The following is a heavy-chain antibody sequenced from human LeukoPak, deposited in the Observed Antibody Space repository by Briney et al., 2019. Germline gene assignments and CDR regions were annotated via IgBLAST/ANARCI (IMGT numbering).Heavy chain of an antibody. CDR3: ARPQGIGYCSSTSCYSFDY. CDR2: INHSGST. V-gene: IGHV4-34*01. CDR1: GGSFSGYY. J-gene: IGHJ4*02. Sequence: SGTLSLTCAVYGGSFSGYYWSWIRQPPGKGLEWIGEINHSGSTNYNPSLKSRVTISVDTSKNHFSLKLSSVTAADTAVYYCARPQGIGYCSSTSCYSFDYWGQGTLVTVSS. D-gene: IGHD2-2*01.